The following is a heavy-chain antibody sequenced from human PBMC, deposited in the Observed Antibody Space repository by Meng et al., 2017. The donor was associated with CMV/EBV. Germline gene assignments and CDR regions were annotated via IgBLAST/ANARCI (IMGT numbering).Heavy chain of an antibody. J-gene: IGHJ6*02. D-gene: IGHD2-2*01. V-gene: IGHV1-2*02. CDR3: ARVCSSTSCRGLRGYYGMDV. Sequence: VKVSCKASGYTFTGYYMHWVRQAPGQGLEWMGWINPNSGGTNYAQKFQGRVTMTRDTSISTAYMELSRLRSDDTAVYYCARVCSSTSCRGLRGYYGMDVWGQGTTVTVSS. CDR1: GYTFTGYY. CDR2: INPNSGGT.